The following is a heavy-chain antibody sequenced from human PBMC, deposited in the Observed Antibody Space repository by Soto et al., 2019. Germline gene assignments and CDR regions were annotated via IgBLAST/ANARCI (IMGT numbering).Heavy chain of an antibody. Sequence: EVQLVESGGGLVKPGGSLRLSCAASGFTFSSYSMNWVRQAPGKGLEWVSSISSSSYIYYADSVKGRFTISRDNAKNSRYLQMNSLRAEDTAVYYCARTLTFYCSGGSCYPTVVAFDIWGQGTMVTVSS. CDR2: ISSSSYI. J-gene: IGHJ3*02. V-gene: IGHV3-21*01. CDR1: GFTFSSYS. CDR3: ARTLTFYCSGGSCYPTVVAFDI. D-gene: IGHD2-15*01.